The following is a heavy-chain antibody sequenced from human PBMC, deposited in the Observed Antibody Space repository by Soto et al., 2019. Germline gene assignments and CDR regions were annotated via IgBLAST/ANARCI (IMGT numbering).Heavy chain of an antibody. V-gene: IGHV4-59*01. CDR1: GGSSINYY. CDR2: MYYNGNI. CDR3: ASGGNWFDP. Sequence: SETLSVTCNVSGGSSINYYWTWVRQSPEKGLEWIGYMYYNGNINYNPSLKSRVTISIDTSKNQFSLTLKSVTAADTAVYYCASGGNWFDPWGQGVLVTVSS. J-gene: IGHJ5*02. D-gene: IGHD3-16*01.